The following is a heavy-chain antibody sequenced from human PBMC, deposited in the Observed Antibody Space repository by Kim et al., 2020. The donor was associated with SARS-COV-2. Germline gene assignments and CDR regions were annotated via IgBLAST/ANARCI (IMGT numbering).Heavy chain of an antibody. Sequence: GGSLRLSCAASGFTFSDYYMSWIRQAPGKGLEWVSYISSSTSHTNYAESMKGRFTISRDNAKNSLYLQMNSLRAEDTAVYYWARDSRGYTYGANDYWGQGTLFTVSS. CDR3: ARDSRGYTYGANDY. J-gene: IGHJ4*02. D-gene: IGHD5-18*01. V-gene: IGHV3-11*06. CDR1: GFTFSDYY. CDR2: ISSSTSHT.